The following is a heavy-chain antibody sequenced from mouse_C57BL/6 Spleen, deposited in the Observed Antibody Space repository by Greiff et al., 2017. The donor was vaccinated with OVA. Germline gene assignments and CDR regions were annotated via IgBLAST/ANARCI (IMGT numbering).Heavy chain of an antibody. D-gene: IGHD1-1*01. CDR2: INPNNGGT. Sequence: EVQLQESGPELVKPGASVKIPCKASGYTFTDYNMDWVKQSHGKSLEWIGDINPNNGGTIYNQKFKGKATLTVDKSSSTAYMELRSLTSEDTAVYYCARGDYGSSWRYFDVWGTGTTVTVSS. CDR3: ARGDYGSSWRYFDV. J-gene: IGHJ1*03. V-gene: IGHV1-18*01. CDR1: GYTFTDYN.